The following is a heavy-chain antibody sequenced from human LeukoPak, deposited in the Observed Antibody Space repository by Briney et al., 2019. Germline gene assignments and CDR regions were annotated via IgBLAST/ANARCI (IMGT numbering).Heavy chain of an antibody. Sequence: SETLSLTCAVSGYSISSGNYWGWIRQPPRKGLEWIGSIYHSGSTYYNPSLKSRVTISVDTSKNQFSLKLSSVTAADTAVYYCAYGSGRSYFDYWGQGTLVTVSS. CDR2: IYHSGST. CDR3: AYGSGRSYFDY. D-gene: IGHD3-10*01. V-gene: IGHV4-38-2*01. CDR1: GYSISSGNY. J-gene: IGHJ4*02.